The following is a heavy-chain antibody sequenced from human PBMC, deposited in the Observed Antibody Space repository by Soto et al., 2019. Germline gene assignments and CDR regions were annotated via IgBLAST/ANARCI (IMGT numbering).Heavy chain of an antibody. CDR2: ISSSSSTI. J-gene: IGHJ6*02. CDR1: GFTFSSYS. V-gene: IGHV3-48*01. D-gene: IGHD3-10*01. CDR3: ARESYYGSRPLHYYYYGMDV. Sequence: WGSLGLSCAASGFTFSSYSMNWVRQAPGKWLEWVSYISSSSSTIYYADSVKGRFTISRDNAKNSLYLQMNSLRAEDTAVYYCARESYYGSRPLHYYYYGMDVWGQGTTLTVSS.